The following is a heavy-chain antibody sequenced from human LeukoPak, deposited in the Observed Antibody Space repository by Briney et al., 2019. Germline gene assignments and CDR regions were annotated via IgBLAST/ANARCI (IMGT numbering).Heavy chain of an antibody. Sequence: PSETLSLTCTVSGGSISSYYWSWIRQPAGQGLEWIGHIYTSGSTNYNPSLKSRGTMSVDTSKNQISLKLSSVAAADTAVYYCATFLSGSLDYWGQGTLVSVS. CDR1: GGSISSYY. CDR3: ATFLSGSLDY. J-gene: IGHJ4*02. D-gene: IGHD1-26*01. CDR2: IYTSGST. V-gene: IGHV4-4*07.